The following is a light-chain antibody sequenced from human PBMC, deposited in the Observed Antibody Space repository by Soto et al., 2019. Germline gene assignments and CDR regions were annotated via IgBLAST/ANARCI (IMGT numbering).Light chain of an antibody. Sequence: AIHMTQSPSSLSASVGDTVTITCRASQRIRNDLAWFQQRPGKAPKLLIYGIFILQTGVPSRFSGTGSGTDFTLTISCLQPEDFASDYCIHGALFPYSFDQGTKLEI. CDR1: QRIRND. J-gene: IGKJ2*03. CDR2: GIF. CDR3: IHGALFPYS. V-gene: IGKV1-6*01.